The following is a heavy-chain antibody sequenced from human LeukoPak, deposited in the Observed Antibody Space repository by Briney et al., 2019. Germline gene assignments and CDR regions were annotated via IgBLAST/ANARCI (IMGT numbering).Heavy chain of an antibody. D-gene: IGHD6-13*01. J-gene: IGHJ4*02. CDR2: INHSGST. Sequence: PSETLSLTCAVYGGSFSGYYWSWIRQPPGKGLEWIGEINHSGSTNYNPSLKSRVTISVDTSKNQFSLKLSSVTAADTAVYYCARGPSWEYSSSWCLGMHKKYYFDYWGQGTLVTVSS. V-gene: IGHV4-34*01. CDR3: ARGPSWEYSSSWCLGMHKKYYFDY. CDR1: GGSFSGYY.